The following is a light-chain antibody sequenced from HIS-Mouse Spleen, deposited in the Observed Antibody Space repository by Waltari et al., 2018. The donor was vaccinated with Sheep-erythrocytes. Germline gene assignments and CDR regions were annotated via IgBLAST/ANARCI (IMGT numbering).Light chain of an antibody. CDR2: GAS. J-gene: IGKJ3*01. CDR1: QSVSSSY. Sequence: EIVLTQSPGTLSLSPGERATLSCRASQSVSSSYLAWYQQKPGQAPRLLIYGASSRATGIPERFSGSGSGTDFTRTISRLEPEDFAVYYCQQYGSSPLFTFGPGTKVDIK. CDR3: QQYGSSPLFT. V-gene: IGKV3-20*01.